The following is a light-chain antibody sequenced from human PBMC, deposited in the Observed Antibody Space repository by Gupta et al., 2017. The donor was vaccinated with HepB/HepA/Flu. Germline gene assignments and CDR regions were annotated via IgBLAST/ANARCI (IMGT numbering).Light chain of an antibody. CDR3: QRADTYPRT. J-gene: IGKJ4*01. V-gene: IGKV1-12*01. Sequence: DIQMTQSPSSVSASVGDKVTITCRASQGIRTWLAWYQQKPGKAPKLLIYAASTPQSGVPSRSSGSGSGTDFTLSIGILQPEDSATYYCQRADTYPRTFGGGTRLEIK. CDR2: AAS. CDR1: QGIRTW.